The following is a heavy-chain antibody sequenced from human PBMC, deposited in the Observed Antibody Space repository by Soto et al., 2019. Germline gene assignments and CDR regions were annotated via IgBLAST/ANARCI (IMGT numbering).Heavy chain of an antibody. CDR3: ASPERFLEWSILDY. CDR2: IIPIFGTA. J-gene: IGHJ4*02. CDR1: GGTFRSYA. D-gene: IGHD3-3*01. Sequence: ASVKVSCKASGGTFRSYAISWVRQAPGQGREWMGGIIPIFGTANYAQKFQGRVTITADESTSTAYMELSSLRSEDTAVYYCASPERFLEWSILDYWGQGTLVTVSS. V-gene: IGHV1-69*13.